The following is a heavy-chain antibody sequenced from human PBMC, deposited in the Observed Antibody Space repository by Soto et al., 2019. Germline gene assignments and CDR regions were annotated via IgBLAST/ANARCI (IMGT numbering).Heavy chain of an antibody. D-gene: IGHD7-27*01. CDR2: IYNGGTT. CDR1: GGSINTVNYY. J-gene: IGHJ4*02. V-gene: IGHV4-30-4*01. Sequence: QVQLQESGPGLVKPSQTLSLTCTVSGGSINTVNYYWSWNRQSPDKGLEWIGDIYNGGTTYNNPSLTSRVTISVDTSNNQFSLKLGALSAADTAVYYCASGPAGDKVDYLGQGTQVTVS. CDR3: ASGPAGDKVDY.